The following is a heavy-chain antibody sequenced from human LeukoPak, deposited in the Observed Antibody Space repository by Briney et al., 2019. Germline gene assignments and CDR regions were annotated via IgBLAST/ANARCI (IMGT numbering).Heavy chain of an antibody. J-gene: IGHJ4*02. Sequence: PGGSLRLSCAASGFTFSSYSMNWVRQAPGKGLEWVSSISSSSSYIYYADSVKGRFTISRDNAKNSLYLQVNSLRAEDTAVYYCAREDPGIAAAGFDYWGQGTLVTVSS. CDR3: AREDPGIAAAGFDY. D-gene: IGHD6-13*01. V-gene: IGHV3-21*01. CDR2: ISSSSSYI. CDR1: GFTFSSYS.